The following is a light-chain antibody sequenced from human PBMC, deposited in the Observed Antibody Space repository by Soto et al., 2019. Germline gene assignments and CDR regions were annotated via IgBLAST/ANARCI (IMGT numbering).Light chain of an antibody. CDR1: SSDVGGYNF. Sequence: QSAVTQPASVSGSPGQSITVSCTGTSSDVGGYNFVSWYQQHPGKAPKLLIYDVANRPSGVSHRFSASKSDNTASLTISGLQTEDEADYYCSSYSSTSALVFGTGTKLTVL. V-gene: IGLV2-14*01. J-gene: IGLJ1*01. CDR2: DVA. CDR3: SSYSSTSALV.